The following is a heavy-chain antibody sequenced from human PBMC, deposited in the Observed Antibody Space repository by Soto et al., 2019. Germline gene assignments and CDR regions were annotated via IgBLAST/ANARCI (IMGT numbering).Heavy chain of an antibody. D-gene: IGHD3-3*01. J-gene: IGHJ6*03. Sequence: GGSLRLSCAASGFTFSSYWMSWVRQAPGKGLEWVANIKQDGSEKYYVDSVKGRFTISRDNAKNSLYLQMNSLRAEDMAVYYLARFGVVIIEALDYYYYYYMDVWGKGTTVTVSS. CDR1: GFTFSSYW. CDR3: ARFGVVIIEALDYYYYYYMDV. CDR2: IKQDGSEK. V-gene: IGHV3-7*01.